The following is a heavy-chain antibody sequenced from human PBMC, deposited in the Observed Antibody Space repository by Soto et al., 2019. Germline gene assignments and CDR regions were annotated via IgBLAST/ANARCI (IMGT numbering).Heavy chain of an antibody. CDR1: GGSFSGYY. CDR2: INHSGST. J-gene: IGHJ6*03. V-gene: IGHV4-34*01. CDR3: ARGSSPPYYMDV. Sequence: SETLSLTCAVYGGSFSGYYWSWIRQPPGKGLEWIGEINHSGSTNYNPSLKSRVTISVDTSKNQFSLKLSSVTAAGTAVYHCARGSSPPYYMDVWGKGTTVTVSS. D-gene: IGHD2-15*01.